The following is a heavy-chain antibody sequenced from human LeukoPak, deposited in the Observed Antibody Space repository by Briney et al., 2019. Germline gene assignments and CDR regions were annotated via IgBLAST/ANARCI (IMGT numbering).Heavy chain of an antibody. D-gene: IGHD5-24*01. CDR2: ISAYNGNT. V-gene: IGHV1-18*01. J-gene: IGHJ4*02. Sequence: ASVKVACKASGYTFTSYGISWVRQAPGQGLEWMGWISAYNGNTNYAQKLQGRVTMATDTSTSTAYMELRSLRSDDTAVYYCARGARRWPAGGVDYWGQGTLVTVSS. CDR3: ARGARRWPAGGVDY. CDR1: GYTFTSYG.